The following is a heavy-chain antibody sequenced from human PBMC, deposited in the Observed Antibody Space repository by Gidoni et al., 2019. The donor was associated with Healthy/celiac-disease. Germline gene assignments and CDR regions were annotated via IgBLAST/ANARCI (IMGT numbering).Heavy chain of an antibody. D-gene: IGHD4-17*01. Sequence: QVQLVESGGGVVQPGGSLRLSCAASGFTFSSYGMHWVRQAPGKGLEWVAFIRYDGSNKYYADSVKGRFTISRDNSKNTLYLQMNSLRAEDTAVYYCAKDRTVTTPYYFDYWGQGTLVTVSS. CDR1: GFTFSSYG. J-gene: IGHJ4*02. CDR2: IRYDGSNK. V-gene: IGHV3-30*02. CDR3: AKDRTVTTPYYFDY.